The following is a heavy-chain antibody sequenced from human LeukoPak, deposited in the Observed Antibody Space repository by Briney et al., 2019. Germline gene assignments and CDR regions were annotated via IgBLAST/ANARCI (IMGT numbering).Heavy chain of an antibody. V-gene: IGHV3-23*01. CDR1: GFTFSSYA. CDR3: AKHGQLLLLFSGRPFDP. CDR2: ISGSGGSA. J-gene: IGHJ5*02. D-gene: IGHD1-26*01. Sequence: PAGGSLRLSCAASGFTFSSYAMTWVRQAPGMGLEWVSGISGSGGSAYYADSVKGRFTISRDNSKNTLYLHMNSLRAEDTAVYYCAKHGQLLLLFSGRPFDPWGQGTLVTVSS.